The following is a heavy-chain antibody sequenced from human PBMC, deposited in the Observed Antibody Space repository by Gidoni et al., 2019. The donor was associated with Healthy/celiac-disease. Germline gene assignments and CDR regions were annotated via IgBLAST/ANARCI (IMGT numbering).Heavy chain of an antibody. Sequence: QVQLQQWGEGLLNPPRTLPPTGAAYGGSSSGYYWSWTRQPPGKGLEWIGEINHSGSTNYNPSLKSRVTISVDTSKTQFSLKLSSVTAAATAVYYCSSIPPRGRCGESRFTDYWGQGTLVTVSS. V-gene: IGHV4-34*01. D-gene: IGHD3-10*01. CDR3: SSIPPRGRCGESRFTDY. CDR2: INHSGST. CDR1: GGSSSGYY. J-gene: IGHJ4*02.